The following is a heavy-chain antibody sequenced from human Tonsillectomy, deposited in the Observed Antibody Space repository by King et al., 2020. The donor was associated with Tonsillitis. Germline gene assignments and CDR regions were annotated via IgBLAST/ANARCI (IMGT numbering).Heavy chain of an antibody. D-gene: IGHD5-12*01. Sequence: VQLVESGGGLVQPGGSLRLSCAASGFTFSSYWMHWVRQAPGKGLVWVSRINSDGSSTSYADSVKGRFTISRDNAKNTLYLQMNSLRAEDTAVYYCERLNSDYLYWSFDIWGQGTRVTVSS. CDR1: GFTFSSYW. CDR2: INSDGSST. CDR3: ERLNSDYLYWSFDI. V-gene: IGHV3-74*01. J-gene: IGHJ3*02.